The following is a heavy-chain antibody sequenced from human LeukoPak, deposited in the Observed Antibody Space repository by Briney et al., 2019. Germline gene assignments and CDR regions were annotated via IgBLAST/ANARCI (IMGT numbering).Heavy chain of an antibody. V-gene: IGHV3-21*01. D-gene: IGHD2-21*02. CDR2: ISSSSSYI. CDR3: ARDLLQTYCGGDCLKNWYFDL. CDR1: GFTFSSYS. J-gene: IGHJ2*01. Sequence: NLGGSLRLSCAASGFTFSSYSMNWGRQARGKGLEWVSSISSSSSYIYYADSVKGRFTISRDNAKNSLYLQMNSLRAEDTAVYYCARDLLQTYCGGDCLKNWYFDLWGRATPVTVSS.